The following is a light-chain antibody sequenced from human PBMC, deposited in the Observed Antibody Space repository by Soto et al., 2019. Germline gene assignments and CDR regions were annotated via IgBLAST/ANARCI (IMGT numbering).Light chain of an antibody. CDR3: HQRSNWPLT. CDR2: DAS. V-gene: IGKV3-11*01. CDR1: QSVSSY. J-gene: IGKJ4*01. Sequence: EIVLTQSPATLSLSPGERATLSCRASQSVSSYLAWYQQKPGQAPRFLIYDASNRATGIPARFSGSGSGTDFAITISILMPEDFAVDYCHQRSNWPLTFGGGTMVEIK.